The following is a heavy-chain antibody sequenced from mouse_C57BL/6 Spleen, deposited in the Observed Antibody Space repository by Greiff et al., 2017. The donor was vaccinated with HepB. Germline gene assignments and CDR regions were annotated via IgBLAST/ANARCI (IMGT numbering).Heavy chain of an antibody. CDR3: AIYYDYAMDY. CDR2: IDPSDSYT. V-gene: IGHV1-50*01. CDR1: GYTFTSYW. Sequence: VQLQQSGAELVKPGASVKLSCKASGYTFTSYWMQWVKQRPGQGLEWIGEIDPSDSYTNYNQKFKGKATLTVDTSSSTAYMQLSSLTSEDSAVYYCAIYYDYAMDYWGQGTSVTVSS. D-gene: IGHD2-4*01. J-gene: IGHJ4*01.